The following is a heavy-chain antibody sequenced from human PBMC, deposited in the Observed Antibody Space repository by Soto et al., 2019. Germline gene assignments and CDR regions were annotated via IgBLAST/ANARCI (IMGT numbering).Heavy chain of an antibody. D-gene: IGHD2-2*02. Sequence: EVQLVESGGGLVQPGRSLRLSCAASGFTFDDYAMHWVRQAPGKGLEWVSGISWNSGSIGYADSVKGRFTISRDNAKNALCLQMNSLRAEDMALYYCARSISYPYYFDYWGQGTLVTVSS. CDR3: ARSISYPYYFDY. CDR2: ISWNSGSI. J-gene: IGHJ4*02. V-gene: IGHV3-9*03. CDR1: GFTFDDYA.